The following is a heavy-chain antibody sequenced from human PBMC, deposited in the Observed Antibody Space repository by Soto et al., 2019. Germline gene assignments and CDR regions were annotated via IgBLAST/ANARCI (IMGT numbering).Heavy chain of an antibody. CDR3: AKLPLEYSSSSTLGY. J-gene: IGHJ4*02. Sequence: QVQLVESGGGVVQPGRSLRLSCAASGFTFSSYGMHWVRQAPGKGLEWVAVISYDGSNKYYADSVKGRFTISRDNSKNTLYLQMNSLRAEDTAVYYCAKLPLEYSSSSTLGYWGQGTLVTVSS. CDR1: GFTFSSYG. D-gene: IGHD6-6*01. V-gene: IGHV3-30*18. CDR2: ISYDGSNK.